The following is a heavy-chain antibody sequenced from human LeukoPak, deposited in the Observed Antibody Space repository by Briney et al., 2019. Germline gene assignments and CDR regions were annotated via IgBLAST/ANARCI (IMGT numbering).Heavy chain of an antibody. V-gene: IGHV3-74*03. CDR2: ITNDGSST. Sequence: PGGSLRLSCAASGLTFSSHWMHWVRQAPGKGLVWVSRITNDGSSTTYADSVKGRFTISRDNAKNMLYLQVNSLRAEETAVYYCATPQGGNPAYWGQRTLVTVSS. CDR3: ATPQGGNPAY. D-gene: IGHD1-14*01. J-gene: IGHJ4*02. CDR1: GLTFSSHW.